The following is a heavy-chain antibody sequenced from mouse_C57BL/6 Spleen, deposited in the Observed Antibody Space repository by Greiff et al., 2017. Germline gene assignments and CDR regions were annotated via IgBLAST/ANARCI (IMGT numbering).Heavy chain of an antibody. Sequence: VQLQQPGAELVRPGTSVKLSCKASGYTFTSYWMHWVKQRPGQGLEWIGVIDPSDSYTNYNQKFKGKATLPVDTSSSTAYMQLSSLTSEDSAVYYGARRADSPDYFDYWGQGTTLTVSS. J-gene: IGHJ2*01. CDR1: GYTFTSYW. D-gene: IGHD3-2*01. CDR3: ARRADSPDYFDY. V-gene: IGHV1-59*01. CDR2: IDPSDSYT.